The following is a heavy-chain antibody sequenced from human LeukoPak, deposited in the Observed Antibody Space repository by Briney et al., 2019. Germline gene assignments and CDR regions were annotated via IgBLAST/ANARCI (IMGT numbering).Heavy chain of an antibody. D-gene: IGHD1-26*01. CDR2: ISGSGGST. J-gene: IGHJ6*03. CDR1: EFTFNSYA. Sequence: GWSLRLSCAASEFTFNSYAMNWVRQAPGKGLEWVSGISGSGGSTYYADSVKGRFTISRDNSKNTLYLQMNSLRGEDTAVYYCAKDGDTMSGTYYYDMDGWGKGTTVTIS. CDR3: AKDGDTMSGTYYYDMDG. V-gene: IGHV3-23*01.